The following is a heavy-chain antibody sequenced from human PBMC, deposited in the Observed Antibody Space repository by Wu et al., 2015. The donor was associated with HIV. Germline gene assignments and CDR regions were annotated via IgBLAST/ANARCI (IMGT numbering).Heavy chain of an antibody. V-gene: IGHV1-2*02. J-gene: IGHJ4*02. CDR3: ARPLTYYYGSGSYYRTNYFDY. CDR2: INPNSGGT. D-gene: IGHD3-10*01. Sequence: QVQLVQSGAEVKKPGASVKVSCKASGYTFTGYYMHWVRQAPGQGLEWMGWINPNSGGTNYAQKFQGRVTMTRDTSISTAYMELSRLRSDDTAVYYCARPLTYYYGSGSYYRTNYFDYWGQGTLVTVSS. CDR1: GYTFTGYY.